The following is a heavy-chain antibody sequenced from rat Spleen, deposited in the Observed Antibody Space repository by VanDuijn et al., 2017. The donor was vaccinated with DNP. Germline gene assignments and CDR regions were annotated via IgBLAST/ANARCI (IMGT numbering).Heavy chain of an antibody. CDR1: GFTFSGYW. D-gene: IGHD1-2*01. J-gene: IGHJ3*01. CDR2: INPDGATT. V-gene: IGHV5-58*01. CDR3: ARSTITAISNWFLY. Sequence: EVKLVESGGGLVQPGRSLKLSCVVSGFTFSGYWMFWIRQAPGKGLEWVASINPDGATTHYSDSVKGRFTISRDNAKNTLYLHMNSLRSEDTATYYCARSTITAISNWFLYWGQGTLVTVSS.